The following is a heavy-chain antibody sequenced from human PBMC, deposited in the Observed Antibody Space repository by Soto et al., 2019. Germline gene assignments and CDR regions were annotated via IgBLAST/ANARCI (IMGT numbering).Heavy chain of an antibody. V-gene: IGHV3-48*01. D-gene: IGHD3-22*01. CDR2: ISGRSNTI. CDR3: TREGDGSGFFSDF. CDR1: GFTFSDYN. Sequence: GGSLRLPCVASGFTFSDYNMNWVRQAPGKGLEWVSFISGRSNTIYYADSVKGRFTISRDNAKNSLYLLMNSLRAEDTAVYYCTREGDGSGFFSDFWGQGALVTVSS. J-gene: IGHJ4*02.